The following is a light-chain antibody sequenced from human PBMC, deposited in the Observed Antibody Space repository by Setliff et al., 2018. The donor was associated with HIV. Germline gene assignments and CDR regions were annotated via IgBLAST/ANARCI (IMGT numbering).Light chain of an antibody. J-gene: IGLJ1*01. CDR2: DVT. V-gene: IGLV2-23*02. Sequence: QPALTQPASVSGSPGQSITIPCTGTSSDVGGYNYVSWYQHYPGKAPKLMIYDVTKPPSGVSDRFTGSKSGNTASLTISGLQAEDEADYFCCSSVTGSTYVFGTGTKVTVL. CDR3: CSSVTGSTYV. CDR1: SSDVGGYNY.